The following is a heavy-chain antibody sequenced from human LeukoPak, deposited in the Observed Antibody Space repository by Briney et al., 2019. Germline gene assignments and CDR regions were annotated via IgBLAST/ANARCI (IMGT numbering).Heavy chain of an antibody. Sequence: SVKVSCKASGGTFSSYAISWMRQAPGQGLEWMGGIIPIFGTTNYAQKFHDRVTITADESTSTAYMELRSLRSEDTAVYYCATGSSDAFDIWGQGTLVTVSS. D-gene: IGHD3-10*01. CDR1: GGTFSSYA. V-gene: IGHV1-69*13. J-gene: IGHJ3*02. CDR2: IIPIFGTT. CDR3: ATGSSDAFDI.